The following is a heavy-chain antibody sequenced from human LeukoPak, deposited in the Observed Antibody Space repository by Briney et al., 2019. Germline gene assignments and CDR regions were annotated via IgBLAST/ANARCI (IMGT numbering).Heavy chain of an antibody. Sequence: SETLSLTCAVYGGSFSDHYWSWIRQPPGKGLEWIGEINHSGSTNYNPSLKSRVTISVDTSKNQFSLTLTSVTAADTAVYYCARDPGTMYYFDYWGQGTLVTVSS. D-gene: IGHD1/OR15-1a*01. J-gene: IGHJ4*02. CDR2: INHSGST. CDR3: ARDPGTMYYFDY. V-gene: IGHV4-34*01. CDR1: GGSFSDHY.